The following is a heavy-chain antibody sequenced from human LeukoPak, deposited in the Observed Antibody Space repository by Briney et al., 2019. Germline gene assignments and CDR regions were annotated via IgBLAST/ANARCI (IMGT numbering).Heavy chain of an antibody. D-gene: IGHD3-9*01. CDR2: ISYDGSNK. V-gene: IGHV3-30*18. CDR3: AKDYYDFLTGFLTYVFES. J-gene: IGHJ4*02. CDR1: GFTFSAYG. Sequence: PGGSLRLSCAASGFTFSAYGMHWVRQPPGKGLEWVAVISYDGSNKYYADSVKGRFTISRDNSKNTLYLQMNSLRAEDTAVYYCAKDYYDFLTGFLTYVFESWGQGTLVTVSS.